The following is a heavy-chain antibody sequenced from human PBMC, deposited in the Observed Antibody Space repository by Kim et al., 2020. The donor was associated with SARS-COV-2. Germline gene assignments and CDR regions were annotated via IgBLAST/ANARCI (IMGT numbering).Heavy chain of an antibody. Sequence: ASVKVSCKASGYTFTSYAMNWVRQAPGQGLEWMGWINTNTGNPTYAQGFTGRFVFSLDTSISTAYLQISSLKAEDTAVYYCARDAGDIVATLFGYYYYGMDVWGQGTTVTVS. CDR2: INTNTGNP. CDR1: GYTFTSYA. V-gene: IGHV7-4-1*02. J-gene: IGHJ6*02. CDR3: ARDAGDIVATLFGYYYYGMDV. D-gene: IGHD5-12*01.